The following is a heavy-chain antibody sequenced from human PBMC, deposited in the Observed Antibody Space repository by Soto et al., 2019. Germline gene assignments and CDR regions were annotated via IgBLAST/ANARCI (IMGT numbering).Heavy chain of an antibody. J-gene: IGHJ4*02. CDR1: GFIFSEST. D-gene: IGHD2-15*01. V-gene: IGHV3-64D*06. Sequence: PGGSLRLSCSASGFIFSESTIYWVRQVPGKGPEAISAVSTSGRSTYYAASVKDRFTISRDNSKNTLFLQMGSLRPEDTAIYYCVKQAHGLDGVAFDYWGQGTQVTVSS. CDR3: VKQAHGLDGVAFDY. CDR2: VSTSGRST.